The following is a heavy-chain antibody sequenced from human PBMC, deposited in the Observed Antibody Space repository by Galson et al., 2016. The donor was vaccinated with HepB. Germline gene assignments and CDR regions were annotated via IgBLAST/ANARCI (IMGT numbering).Heavy chain of an antibody. D-gene: IGHD2-8*02. V-gene: IGHV4-34*01. CDR2: INHYGSV. Sequence: SETLSLTCAVYGETFSGYYWTWIRQPPGEGLQWIGEINHYGSVNYSPSLKSRVTISVDTSKNQFSLRLKYVTAADTAVYYCARERGGYCTETTCERGQMLHGGQGNLGTYSP. J-gene: IGHJ4*02. CDR3: ARERGGYCTETTCERGQMLH. CDR1: GETFSGYY.